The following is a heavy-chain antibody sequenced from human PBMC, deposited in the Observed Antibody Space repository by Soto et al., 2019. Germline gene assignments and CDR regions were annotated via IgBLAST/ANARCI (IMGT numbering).Heavy chain of an antibody. V-gene: IGHV4-4*02. CDR2: IYHSGST. CDR3: ARVLPGRSPTGYYYYYGMDV. Sequence: KPSETLSLTCAVSGGSISSSNWWSWVRQPPGKGLEWIGEIYHSGSTNYNPSLKSRVTISVDKSKNQFPLKLSSVTAADTAVYYCARVLPGRSPTGYYYYYGMDVWGQGTTVTVSS. CDR1: GGSISSSNW. J-gene: IGHJ6*02.